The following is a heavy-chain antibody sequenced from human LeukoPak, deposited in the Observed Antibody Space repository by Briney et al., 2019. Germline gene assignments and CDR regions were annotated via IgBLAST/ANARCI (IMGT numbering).Heavy chain of an antibody. CDR1: GYTFTSYY. CDR2: INPSGGST. Sequence: EASAKVSCKASGYTFTSYYMHWVRQAPGQGLEWMGIINPSGGSTSYAQKFQGRVTMTRDTSTSTVYMELSSLRSEDTAVYYCARDPRYSSSWGGYYYYYMDVWGKGTTVTVSS. D-gene: IGHD6-13*01. CDR3: ARDPRYSSSWGGYYYYYMDV. V-gene: IGHV1-46*01. J-gene: IGHJ6*03.